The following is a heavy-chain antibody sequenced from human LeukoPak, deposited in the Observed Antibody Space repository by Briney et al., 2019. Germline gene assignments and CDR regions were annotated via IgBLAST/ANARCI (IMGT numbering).Heavy chain of an antibody. CDR2: IYYSGST. CDR1: GGSISSHY. V-gene: IGHV4-59*11. J-gene: IGHJ5*02. CDR3: ARGVVPAAILGLNWFDP. D-gene: IGHD2-2*01. Sequence: SETLSLTCTVSGGSISSHYWSWIRQPPGKGLEWIGYIYYSGSTNYNPSLKGRVTISVDTSKNQFSLKLSSVTAADTAVYYCARGVVPAAILGLNWFDPWGQGTQVTVSS.